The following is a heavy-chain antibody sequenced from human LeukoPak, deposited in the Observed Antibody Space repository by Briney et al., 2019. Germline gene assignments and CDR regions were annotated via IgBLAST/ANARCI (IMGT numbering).Heavy chain of an antibody. Sequence: SQTLSLTCAISGDSVSSDSAAWNWIRQSPSRGLERLGRTYYRSKWYYDYAVSVKSRITLNPDTSKNQFSLQLNSVTPEDTAVYYCARKIAAAGKGNFDYWGQGTLVTVSS. V-gene: IGHV6-1*01. J-gene: IGHJ4*02. CDR2: TYYRSKWYY. CDR1: GDSVSSDSAA. D-gene: IGHD6-13*01. CDR3: ARKIAAAGKGNFDY.